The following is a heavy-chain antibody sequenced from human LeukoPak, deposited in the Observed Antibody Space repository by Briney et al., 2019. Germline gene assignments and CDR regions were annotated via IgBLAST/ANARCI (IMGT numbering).Heavy chain of an antibody. V-gene: IGHV1-69*13. CDR1: GGTFSSYA. CDR2: IIPIFGTA. CDR3: ARSGSGYSYGYESGYFDY. D-gene: IGHD5-18*01. Sequence: GASVKVSCKASGGTFSSYAISWVRQAPGRGLEWMGGIIPIFGTANYAQKFQGRVTITADESTSTAYMELSSLRSEDTAVYYCARSGSGYSYGYESGYFDYWGQGTLVTVSS. J-gene: IGHJ4*02.